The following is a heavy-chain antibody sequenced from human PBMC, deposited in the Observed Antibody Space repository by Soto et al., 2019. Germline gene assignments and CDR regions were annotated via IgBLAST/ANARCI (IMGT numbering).Heavy chain of an antibody. Sequence: ASVKVSCKASGYTFTSYDINWVRQATGQGLEWMGWMNPNSGNTGYAQKFQGRVTMTRNTSISTAYMELSSLRSEDTAVYHCARWVGYCSGGSCFPPDYWGQGTLVTVSS. CDR3: ARWVGYCSGGSCFPPDY. CDR2: MNPNSGNT. D-gene: IGHD2-15*01. J-gene: IGHJ4*02. V-gene: IGHV1-8*01. CDR1: GYTFTSYD.